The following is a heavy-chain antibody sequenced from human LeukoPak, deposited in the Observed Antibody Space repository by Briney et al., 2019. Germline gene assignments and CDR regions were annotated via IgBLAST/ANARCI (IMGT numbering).Heavy chain of an antibody. Sequence: ASVKVSCKASGYTFTGYYMHWVRQAPGQGLEWMGWINPNSGGTNYAQKFQGRVTMTRDTSISTAYMELSGLRSDDTAVYYCARDLRELWFGELLSGDYYYYYYMDVWGKGTTVTVSS. CDR3: ARDLRELWFGELLSGDYYYYYYMDV. V-gene: IGHV1-2*02. CDR2: INPNSGGT. D-gene: IGHD3-10*01. CDR1: GYTFTGYY. J-gene: IGHJ6*03.